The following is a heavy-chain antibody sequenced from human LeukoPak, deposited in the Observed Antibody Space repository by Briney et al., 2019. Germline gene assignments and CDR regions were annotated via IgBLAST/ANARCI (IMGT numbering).Heavy chain of an antibody. V-gene: IGHV1-2*06. Sequence: GASVKVSCKASGYTLTDYYMHWVRQAPGQELEWMGRINPNSGGTNYAQKFQGRVTMTRDTSISTVYMELSRLRSDDTAVYYCARARNYCSGGSCYYFDYWGQGTLVTVSS. CDR1: GYTLTDYY. CDR2: INPNSGGT. CDR3: ARARNYCSGGSCYYFDY. J-gene: IGHJ4*02. D-gene: IGHD2-15*01.